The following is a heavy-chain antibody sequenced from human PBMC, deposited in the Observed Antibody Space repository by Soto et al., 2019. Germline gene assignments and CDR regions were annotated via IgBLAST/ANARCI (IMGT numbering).Heavy chain of an antibody. CDR1: GFTFSVYS. D-gene: IGHD3-22*01. Sequence: EVQLVESGGGLVQPGGSLRLSCAASGFTFSVYSMNWVRQAPGKGLDWVSYITGSSDRIHFADSVKGRFTVSRDNAENSLYLQMNNLRDEDTGVYYCTTSNGHLNHWGQGTLVSVSS. CDR2: ITGSSDRI. J-gene: IGHJ4*02. CDR3: TTSNGHLNH. V-gene: IGHV3-48*02.